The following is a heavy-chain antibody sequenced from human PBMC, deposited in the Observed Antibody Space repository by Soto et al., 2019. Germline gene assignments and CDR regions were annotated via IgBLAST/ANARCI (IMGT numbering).Heavy chain of an antibody. J-gene: IGHJ5*02. CDR2: ISAYNGNT. CDR1: GYTFTSYG. CDR3: ARGAFAGNYDFWSGSWFDP. D-gene: IGHD3-3*01. V-gene: IGHV1-18*01. Sequence: ASVKVSCKASGYTFTSYGISWVRQAPGQGLEWMGWISAYNGNTNYAQKLQGRVTMTTDTSTSTAYMELRSLRSDDTAVYYCARGAFAGNYDFWSGSWFDPWGQGTLVTVSS.